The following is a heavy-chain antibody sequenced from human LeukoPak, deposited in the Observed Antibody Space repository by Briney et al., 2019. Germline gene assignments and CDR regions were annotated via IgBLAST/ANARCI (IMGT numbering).Heavy chain of an antibody. V-gene: IGHV4-61*02. Sequence: SETLSLTCTVSGVSIANTFYYWNWLRQPAGKGLEWIGRIYTTGSTDYNPSLKSRVTISLDTARNHFSLKLSSVTAADTAVYYCARRQDGHDYWGQGTLVTVSS. CDR3: ARRQDGHDY. J-gene: IGHJ4*02. CDR2: IYTTGST. CDR1: GVSIANTFYY.